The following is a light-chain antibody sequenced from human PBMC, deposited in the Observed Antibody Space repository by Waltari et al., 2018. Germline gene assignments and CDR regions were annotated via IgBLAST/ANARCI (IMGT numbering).Light chain of an antibody. CDR3: QSGDSTSTHVV. J-gene: IGLJ2*01. Sequence: SYELTPPPSVSVSPGPTARFTCSGYTLPEPFAFWYQQKPGQATVLVRYKDTERHSGIPDRFSGSSSGTTVTLTISGVQAEDEADYYCQSGDSTSTHVVFGGGTKLTVL. CDR2: KDT. V-gene: IGLV3-25*03. CDR1: TLPEPF.